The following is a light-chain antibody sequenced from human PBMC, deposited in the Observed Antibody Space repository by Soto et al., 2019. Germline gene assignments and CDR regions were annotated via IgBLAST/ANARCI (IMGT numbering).Light chain of an antibody. V-gene: IGLV2-14*01. CDR3: SSYTSDSTWV. Sequence: QSVLTQPASVSGSPGQSITISCTGTVSDLGTYNYVSWYQQHPGIAPRLLIFEVNNRPSGVSSRFSGSKSGYTASLTISGLQVEDEADYYCSSYTSDSTWVFGGGTKVTVL. J-gene: IGLJ3*02. CDR1: VSDLGTYNY. CDR2: EVN.